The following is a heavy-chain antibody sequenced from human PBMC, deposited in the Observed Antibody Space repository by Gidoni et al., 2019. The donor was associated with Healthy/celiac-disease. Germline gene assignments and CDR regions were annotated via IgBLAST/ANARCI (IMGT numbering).Heavy chain of an antibody. CDR1: GFTFSRYA. CDR3: AKQGVVVAATNWFDP. V-gene: IGHV3-23*01. Sequence: EVQLLESGGGLLQPGGSLRLSCAASGFTFSRYAMSWVRQAPGKGLEWVSAISGSGGSTYYADSVKGRFTISRDNSKNTLYLQMNSLRAEDTAVYYCAKQGVVVAATNWFDPWGQGTLVTVSS. CDR2: ISGSGGST. D-gene: IGHD2-15*01. J-gene: IGHJ5*02.